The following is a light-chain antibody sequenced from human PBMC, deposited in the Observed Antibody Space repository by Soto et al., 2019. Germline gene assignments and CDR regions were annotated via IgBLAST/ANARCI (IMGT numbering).Light chain of an antibody. CDR2: DAS. Sequence: EIVLTQSPATLSLSPGETTTLSYRASQSVGSSLAWYQQRPGQAPRLLIYDASVRATGIPDRFSGSGSATDFTLTISSLEPEDFAIYYCQQRSNWPPISFGQGTKLEIK. J-gene: IGKJ2*01. V-gene: IGKV3-11*01. CDR3: QQRSNWPPIS. CDR1: QSVGSS.